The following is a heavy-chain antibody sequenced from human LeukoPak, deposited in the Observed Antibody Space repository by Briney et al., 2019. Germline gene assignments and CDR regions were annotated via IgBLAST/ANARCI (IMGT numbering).Heavy chain of an antibody. J-gene: IGHJ1*01. D-gene: IGHD3-22*01. V-gene: IGHV3-33*01. CDR1: GFTFSNYG. CDR3: ARHDYYDSSGYKIAEYFQH. CDR2: IWYDGSTK. Sequence: PGGSLRLSCAASGFTFSNYGMHWVRQAPGKGLEWVAVIWYDGSTKYYADSVKGRFTISRDNAKNTLYLQMNSLRAEDTAVYYCARHDYYDSSGYKIAEYFQHWGQGTLVTVSS.